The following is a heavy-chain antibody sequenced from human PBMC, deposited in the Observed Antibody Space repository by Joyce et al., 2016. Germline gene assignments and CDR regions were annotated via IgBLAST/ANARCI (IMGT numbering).Heavy chain of an antibody. J-gene: IGHJ4*02. D-gene: IGHD2-21*01. CDR3: ARIPQP. Sequence: QLQLQESGSGLLRPSETLSLTCAVSGGSISSGGYSWTWIRQPPRKGLEWIGVTYDSGSAYYNSSLKSRVIISVDRSKNQFSLKLISVTAADTAVYYCARIPQPWGQGTLVTVSS. CDR2: TYDSGSA. V-gene: IGHV4-30-2*01. CDR1: GGSISSGGYS.